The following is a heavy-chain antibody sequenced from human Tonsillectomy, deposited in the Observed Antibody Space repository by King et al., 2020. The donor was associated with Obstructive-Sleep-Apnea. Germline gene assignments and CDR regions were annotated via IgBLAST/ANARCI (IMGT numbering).Heavy chain of an antibody. D-gene: IGHD2-2*01. Sequence: QLVQSGGDLVQSGGSLRLSCAASGFTFRRYDIHWVRQVTGKGLEWVSGLGTVGDTFYPDSVKGRFTISRANGRDSAFLQMDSLRPGDTGVYYCTRGNSPPNADGMDVWGQGTTVTVSS. CDR2: LGTVGDT. CDR1: GFTFRRYD. J-gene: IGHJ6*02. V-gene: IGHV3-13*04. CDR3: TRGNSPPNADGMDV.